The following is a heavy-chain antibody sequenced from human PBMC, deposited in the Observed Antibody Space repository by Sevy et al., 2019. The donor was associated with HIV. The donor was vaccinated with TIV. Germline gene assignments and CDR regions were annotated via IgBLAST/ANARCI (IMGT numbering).Heavy chain of an antibody. CDR1: GFTITNYA. D-gene: IGHD3-22*01. J-gene: IGHJ3*02. CDR2: IFGARGVI. CDR3: AGGRYDSSGSFDAFDI. V-gene: IGHV3-23*01. Sequence: GGSLRLSCAASGFTITNYAMNWVRQAPGKGLEWVSTIFGARGVIYDADSLKGRFTISRDNSKNTLYLQMDSLRAEDTAVYYCAGGRYDSSGSFDAFDIWGQGTMVTVSS.